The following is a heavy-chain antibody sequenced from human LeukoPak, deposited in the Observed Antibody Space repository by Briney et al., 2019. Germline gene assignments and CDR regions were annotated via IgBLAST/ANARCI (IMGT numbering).Heavy chain of an antibody. CDR3: ASELGISDAFDI. D-gene: IGHD7-27*01. CDR2: INPNSGGT. V-gene: IGHV1-2*02. J-gene: IGHJ3*02. CDR1: GYTFTGYY. Sequence: RASVKVSCKASGYTFTGYYMHWVRQAPGQGLEWMGWINPNSGGTNYAQKFQGRVTMTGDTSISTAYMELSRLRSDDTAVYYCASELGISDAFDIWGQGTMVTVSS.